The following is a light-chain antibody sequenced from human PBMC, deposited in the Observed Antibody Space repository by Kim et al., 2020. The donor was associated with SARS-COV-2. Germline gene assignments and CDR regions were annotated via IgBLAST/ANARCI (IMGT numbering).Light chain of an antibody. CDR1: KLGNKY. CDR2: QDN. J-gene: IGLJ2*01. CDR3: QAWDSSTVV. V-gene: IGLV3-1*01. Sequence: VSPGQTASITCSGDKLGNKYACWYQQKPGQSPVLVIYQDNKRPSGIPERFSGSNSGNTATLTISGTQAMDEADYFCQAWDSSTVVFGGGTQLTVL.